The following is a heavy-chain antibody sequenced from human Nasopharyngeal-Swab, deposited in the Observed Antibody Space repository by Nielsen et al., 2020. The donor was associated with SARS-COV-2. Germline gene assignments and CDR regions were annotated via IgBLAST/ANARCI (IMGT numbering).Heavy chain of an antibody. J-gene: IGHJ4*02. D-gene: IGHD4-23*01. CDR3: TRDIGGKYGY. V-gene: IGHV3-7*01. Sequence: GESLKISCAASGFTFSNYWMNWVRQAPGKGLEWVANIKQDGSEKPYVDSVRGRFTISRDNAKNTLYLQMNSLRGEDTGVYYCTRDIGGKYGYWGQGNLVTVSS. CDR1: GFTFSNYW. CDR2: IKQDGSEK.